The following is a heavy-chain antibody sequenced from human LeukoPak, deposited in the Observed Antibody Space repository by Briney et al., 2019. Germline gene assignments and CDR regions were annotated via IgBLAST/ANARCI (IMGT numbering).Heavy chain of an antibody. Sequence: GGSLRLSCAASGFTFSSYAMSWVRQAPGKGLEWVSAISGSGGSTYYADSVKGRFTISRDNSKNTLYLQMDSLRAEDTAVYYCAKDETSGFLYYDFWSGYSYYFDYWGQGTLVTVSS. V-gene: IGHV3-23*01. CDR1: GFTFSSYA. D-gene: IGHD3-3*01. J-gene: IGHJ4*02. CDR2: ISGSGGST. CDR3: AKDETSGFLYYDFWSGYSYYFDY.